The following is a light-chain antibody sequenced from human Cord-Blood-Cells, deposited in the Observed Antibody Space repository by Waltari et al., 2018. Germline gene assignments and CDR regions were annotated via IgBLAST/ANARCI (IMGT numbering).Light chain of an antibody. V-gene: IGLV2-8*01. CDR3: SSYAGSNNPYV. CDR1: SSDVGGYNY. Sequence: QSALTQPPSASGSPGQSVTIPCTGTSSDVGGYNYVSWYQQHPGQAPKLMIYEVSKRPSGVPDRFSGSKSGNTASLTVSGLQAEDEADYYCSSYAGSNNPYVFGTGTKVTVL. J-gene: IGLJ1*01. CDR2: EVS.